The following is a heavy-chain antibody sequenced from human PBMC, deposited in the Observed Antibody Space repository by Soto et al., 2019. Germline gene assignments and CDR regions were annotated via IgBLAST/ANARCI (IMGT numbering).Heavy chain of an antibody. CDR1: GFTFSDYY. Sequence: GGSLRLSCAASGFTFSDYYMSWIRQAPGKGLEWVSYISSSSSYTNYADSVKGRFTISRDNAKNSLYLQMNSLRAEDTAVYYCARGPYSSSSNYYFDYWGQGTLVTVSS. D-gene: IGHD6-13*01. V-gene: IGHV3-11*06. CDR2: ISSSSSYT. J-gene: IGHJ4*02. CDR3: ARGPYSSSSNYYFDY.